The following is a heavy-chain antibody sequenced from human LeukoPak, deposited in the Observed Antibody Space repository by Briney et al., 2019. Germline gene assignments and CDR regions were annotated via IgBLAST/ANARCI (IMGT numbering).Heavy chain of an antibody. Sequence: GGSLRLSCAASGFTFNSYAMSWVRQAPGKGLEWVSAISGSGGSTYYADSVKGRFTISRDNSKNTLYLRMNSLRAEDTAVYYCAKDTAMVTAFDIWGQGTMVTVSS. D-gene: IGHD5-18*01. V-gene: IGHV3-23*01. J-gene: IGHJ3*02. CDR2: ISGSGGST. CDR1: GFTFNSYA. CDR3: AKDTAMVTAFDI.